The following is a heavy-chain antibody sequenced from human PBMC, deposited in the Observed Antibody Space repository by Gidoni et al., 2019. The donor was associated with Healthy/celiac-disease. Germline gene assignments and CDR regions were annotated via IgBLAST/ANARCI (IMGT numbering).Heavy chain of an antibody. J-gene: IGHJ5*02. CDR2: ISGSGGST. D-gene: IGHD2-2*01. V-gene: IGHV3-23*01. Sequence: EVQLLEAGGVLVQPGWSLRLSCAASGFTCSSYAMSSVRLAPGKGLEWVSAISGSGGSTYCADSVTGRFTISRENSKNTLYLQMNSRRAEDTAVYYCAKAQDIVVVPAARGGWFDPWGQGTLVTVSS. CDR3: AKAQDIVVVPAARGGWFDP. CDR1: GFTCSSYA.